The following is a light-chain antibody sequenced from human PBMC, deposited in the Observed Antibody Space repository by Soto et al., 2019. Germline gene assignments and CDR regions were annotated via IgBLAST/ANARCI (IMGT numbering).Light chain of an antibody. CDR1: QSVRSN. Sequence: EIVMTQSPGTLSVSPGERATLSCRASQSVRSNLAWYQQKPGQAPRLLIYGASTRATGIPTRNSDSAYGADLTLNISTLKSEDFEVYYCQQYNDWPGTFGQGTTVEVK. CDR3: QQYNDWPGT. V-gene: IGKV3-15*01. J-gene: IGKJ2*02. CDR2: GAS.